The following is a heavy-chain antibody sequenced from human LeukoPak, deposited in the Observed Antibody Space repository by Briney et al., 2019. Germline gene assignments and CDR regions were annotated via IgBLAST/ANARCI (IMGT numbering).Heavy chain of an antibody. D-gene: IGHD3-22*01. V-gene: IGHV3-49*04. CDR3: TREDNDSSGYDY. Sequence: GGSLRLSCTASGFTFGDYAMSWVRQAPGKGLEWVGFIRSKAYGGTTEYAASVKGRFTISRGDSKSIAYLQMNSLKTEDTAVYYCTREDNDSSGYDYWGQGTLVTVSS. CDR1: GFTFGDYA. CDR2: IRSKAYGGTT. J-gene: IGHJ4*02.